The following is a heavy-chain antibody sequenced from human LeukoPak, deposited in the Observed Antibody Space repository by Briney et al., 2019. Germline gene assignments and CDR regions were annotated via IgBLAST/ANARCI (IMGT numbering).Heavy chain of an antibody. CDR1: GGSVSSGSYY. CDR2: IYYSGST. Sequence: SETLSLTCTVSGGSVSSGSYYWSWIRQPPGKGLEWIGYIYYSGSTNYNPSLKSRVTISVDTSKNQFSLKLSSVTAADTAVYYCARICSGGSCYGGVVVTPYYSDYWGQGTLVTVSS. V-gene: IGHV4-61*01. D-gene: IGHD2-15*01. J-gene: IGHJ4*02. CDR3: ARICSGGSCYGGVVVTPYYSDY.